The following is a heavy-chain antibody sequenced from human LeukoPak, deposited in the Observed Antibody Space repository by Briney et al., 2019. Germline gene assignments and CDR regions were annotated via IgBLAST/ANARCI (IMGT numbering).Heavy chain of an antibody. CDR3: AKNLEQQLSYFDY. D-gene: IGHD6-13*01. CDR2: ISSGSSDK. CDR1: GFSFSVYS. Sequence: KPGGSLRLSCAASGFSFSVYSMNWVRQAPGKGLEWVSYISSGSSDKYYADSVKGRFTISRDNSKNTVYLQMNSLRAEDTAVYYCAKNLEQQLSYFDYWGQGTLVTVSS. J-gene: IGHJ4*02. V-gene: IGHV3-21*04.